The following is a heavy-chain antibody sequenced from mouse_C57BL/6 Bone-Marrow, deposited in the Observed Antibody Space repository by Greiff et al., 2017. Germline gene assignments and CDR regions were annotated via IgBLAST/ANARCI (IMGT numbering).Heavy chain of an antibody. Sequence: EVKLMESGGGLVQPGGSLSLSWAASGFTFTDYYMSWVRQPPGKALEWLGFIRNKANGYTTEYSASVEGRFTISRDNSQSILYLQMNALRAEDSATYYCARYSDYGSSYWYFDVWGTGTTVTVSS. CDR2: IRNKANGYTT. CDR1: GFTFTDYY. V-gene: IGHV7-3*01. D-gene: IGHD1-1*01. CDR3: ARYSDYGSSYWYFDV. J-gene: IGHJ1*03.